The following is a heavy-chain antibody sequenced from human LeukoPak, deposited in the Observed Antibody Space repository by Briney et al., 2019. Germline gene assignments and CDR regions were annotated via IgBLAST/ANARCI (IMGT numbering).Heavy chain of an antibody. D-gene: IGHD3-3*01. Sequence: PGGSLRLSCAASGFTFSSYSMNWVRQAPGKGLEWVSYISSSSSTIYYADSVKGRFTISRDNAKNSLYLQMNSLRAEHTAVYYCARVVLRFLEWQDAFDIWGQGTMVTVSS. CDR1: GFTFSSYS. V-gene: IGHV3-48*01. CDR3: ARVVLRFLEWQDAFDI. J-gene: IGHJ3*02. CDR2: ISSSSSTI.